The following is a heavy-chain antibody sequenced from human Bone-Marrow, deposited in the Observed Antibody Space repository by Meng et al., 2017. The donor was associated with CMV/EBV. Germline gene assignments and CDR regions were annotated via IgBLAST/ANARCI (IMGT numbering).Heavy chain of an antibody. D-gene: IGHD3-22*01. CDR3: AREGGKYYYDSSGIDY. CDR2: ISYDGSNK. J-gene: IGHJ4*02. CDR1: GFTFSDYY. V-gene: IGHV3-30*03. Sequence: GGSLRLSCAASGFTFSDYYMNWVRQAPGKGLEWVAVISYDGSNKYYADSVKGRFTISRDNSKNTLYLQMNSLRAEDTAVYYCAREGGKYYYDSSGIDYWGQGTLVTVSS.